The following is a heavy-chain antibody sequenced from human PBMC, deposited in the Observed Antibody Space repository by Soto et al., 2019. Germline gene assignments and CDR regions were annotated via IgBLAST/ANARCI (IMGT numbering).Heavy chain of an antibody. CDR2: IYYSGST. Sequence: SETLSLTCTVSGGSISSGGYYWSWIRQHPGKGLEWIGYIYYSGSTYYNPSLKSRVTISVDTSKNQFSLKLSSVTAADTAVYYCARVWRATDYFDYWGQGTLVTVSS. CDR1: GGSISSGGYY. V-gene: IGHV4-31*03. J-gene: IGHJ4*02. CDR3: ARVWRATDYFDY. D-gene: IGHD5-12*01.